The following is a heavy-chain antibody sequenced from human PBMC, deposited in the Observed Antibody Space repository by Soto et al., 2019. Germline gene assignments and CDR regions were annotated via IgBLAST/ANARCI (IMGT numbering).Heavy chain of an antibody. CDR1: GFTFSDYY. J-gene: IGHJ6*02. D-gene: IGHD6-6*01. CDR2: ISSSGSTI. Sequence: QVQLVESGGGLVKPGGSLRLSCEASGFTFSDYYMSWIRQAPGKGLEWVSYISSSGSTIYYADYVKGRFTISRDNDKDSLYLQMNSLRAEDTAVYYCARDYSSSRYYGMDVWGQGTTVTVSS. CDR3: ARDYSSSRYYGMDV. V-gene: IGHV3-11*01.